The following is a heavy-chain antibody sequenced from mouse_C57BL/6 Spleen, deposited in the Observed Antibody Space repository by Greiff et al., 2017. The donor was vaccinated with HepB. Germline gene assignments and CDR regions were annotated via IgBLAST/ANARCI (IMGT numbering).Heavy chain of an antibody. Sequence: EVQLQQSGPGLVKPSQSLSLTCSVTGYSITSGYYWNWIRQFPGNKLEWMGYISYDGSNNYNPSLKNRISITRDTSKNQFFLKLNSVTTEDTATYYCARDNYDYDGWYFDVWGTGTTVTVSS. J-gene: IGHJ1*03. CDR2: ISYDGSN. V-gene: IGHV3-6*01. CDR3: ARDNYDYDGWYFDV. CDR1: GYSITSGYY. D-gene: IGHD2-4*01.